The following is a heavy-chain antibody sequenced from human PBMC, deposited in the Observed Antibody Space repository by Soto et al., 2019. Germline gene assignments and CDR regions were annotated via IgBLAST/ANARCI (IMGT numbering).Heavy chain of an antibody. Sequence: EVQLVQSGAEVKKPGESLKISCKGSGYSFTSYWIGWVRQMPGKGLEWMGIIYPGDSDTRYSPSFQGQVTISADKSISTAYLQWSSLKASDTAMYYCARLLCMGPVVWYYDSSGCSFDYWGQGTLVTVSS. CDR2: IYPGDSDT. J-gene: IGHJ4*02. CDR1: GYSFTSYW. CDR3: ARLLCMGPVVWYYDSSGCSFDY. V-gene: IGHV5-51*01. D-gene: IGHD3-22*01.